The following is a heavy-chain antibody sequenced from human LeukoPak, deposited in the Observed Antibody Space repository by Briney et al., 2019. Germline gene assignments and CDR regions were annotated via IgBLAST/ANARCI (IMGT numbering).Heavy chain of an antibody. Sequence: SETLSLTCAVSGGSISSGGYSWSWIRQPPGKGLEWIGYIYHSGSTYYNPSLKSRVTISVDRSKNQFSLKLSSVTAADTAVYYCARGSGTLGAFDIWGQGTMVTVSS. CDR3: ARGSGTLGAFDI. CDR1: GGSISSGGYS. CDR2: IYHSGST. D-gene: IGHD1-7*01. V-gene: IGHV4-30-2*01. J-gene: IGHJ3*02.